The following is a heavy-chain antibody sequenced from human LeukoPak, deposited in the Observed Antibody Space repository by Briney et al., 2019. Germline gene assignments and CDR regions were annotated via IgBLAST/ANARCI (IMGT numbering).Heavy chain of an antibody. CDR3: ARDRSYGYGTYYYYYYMDV. V-gene: IGHV3-21*01. J-gene: IGHJ6*03. D-gene: IGHD5-18*01. CDR1: GFTFSSYS. CDR2: ISSSSSYI. Sequence: SGGSLRLSCAASGFTFSSYSMNWVRQAPGKGLEWVSSISSSSSYIYYADSAKGRFTISRDNAKNSLYLQMNSLRAEDTAVYYCARDRSYGYGTYYYYYYMDVWGKGTTVTVSS.